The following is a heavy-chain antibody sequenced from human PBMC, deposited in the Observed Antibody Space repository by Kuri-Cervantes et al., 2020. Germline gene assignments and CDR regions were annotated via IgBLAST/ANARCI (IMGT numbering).Heavy chain of an antibody. V-gene: IGHV2-26*01. Sequence: SGPTVKPTETLTLTCTVSGFSLSNARMGVSWIRQPPGKALEWLAHIFSNDEKSYSTSLKSRLTISKDTSKSQVVLTMTNMDPVDTATYYCARTSDIAAAGQYYFDYWGQGTLVTVSS. CDR3: ARTSDIAAAGQYYFDY. D-gene: IGHD6-13*01. J-gene: IGHJ4*02. CDR2: IFSNDEK. CDR1: GFSLSNARMG.